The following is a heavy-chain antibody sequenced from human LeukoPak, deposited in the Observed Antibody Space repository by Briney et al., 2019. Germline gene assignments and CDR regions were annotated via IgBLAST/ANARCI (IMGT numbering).Heavy chain of an antibody. CDR1: GFTFSSYA. CDR2: MSGSGGST. J-gene: IGHJ4*02. Sequence: GRSLRLACAPSGFTFSSYAISWVRHAPGKGLEWVSAMSGSGGSTYYADSVKGRFTISRDNSKNTLYLQMNSLSAEDTAVYYCAKDAPVNIVVVPAANSWGQGTLVTVSS. D-gene: IGHD2-2*01. V-gene: IGHV3-23*01. CDR3: AKDAPVNIVVVPAANS.